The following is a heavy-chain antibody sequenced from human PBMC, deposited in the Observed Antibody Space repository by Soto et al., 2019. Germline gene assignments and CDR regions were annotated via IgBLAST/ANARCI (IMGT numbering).Heavy chain of an antibody. CDR2: INAGNGNT. D-gene: IGHD3-10*01. CDR3: ARYMGFGLSDY. J-gene: IGHJ4*02. Sequence: QVQLVQSGAEVKKPGASVKVSCKASGYTFTSYAMDWVRQAPGQRLEWMGWINAGNGNTKYSQKFQGRVTITRDTSASTAYMELSSLRSEDTAVYYCARYMGFGLSDYWGQGTLVTVSS. V-gene: IGHV1-3*01. CDR1: GYTFTSYA.